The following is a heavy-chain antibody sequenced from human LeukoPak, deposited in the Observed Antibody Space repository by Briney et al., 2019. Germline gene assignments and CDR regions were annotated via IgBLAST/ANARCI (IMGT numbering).Heavy chain of an antibody. J-gene: IGHJ4*02. CDR3: ARRGSIVGATRPFDY. CDR1: GGSISSYY. D-gene: IGHD1-26*01. CDR2: IYYSGST. Sequence: PSETLSLTCTVSGGSISSYYWSWIRQPPGKGLEWIGYIYYSGSTNYNPSLNSRVTISVDTSKNQFPLKLSSVTAADTAVYYCARRGSIVGATRPFDYWGQGTLVTVSS. V-gene: IGHV4-59*08.